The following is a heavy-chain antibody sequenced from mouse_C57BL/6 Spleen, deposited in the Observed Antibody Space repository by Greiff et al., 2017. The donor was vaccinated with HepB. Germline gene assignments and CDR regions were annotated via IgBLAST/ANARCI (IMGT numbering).Heavy chain of an antibody. CDR3: ARYPDYYGSSYDAMDY. D-gene: IGHD1-1*01. J-gene: IGHJ4*01. CDR1: GYTFTSYG. Sequence: QVQLQQSGADLARPGASVKLSCKASGYTFTSYGISWVKQRTGQGLEWIGEIYPRSGNTYYNEKFKGKATLTADKSSSTAYMELRSLTSEDSAVYFCARYPDYYGSSYDAMDYWGQGTSVTVSS. CDR2: IYPRSGNT. V-gene: IGHV1-81*01.